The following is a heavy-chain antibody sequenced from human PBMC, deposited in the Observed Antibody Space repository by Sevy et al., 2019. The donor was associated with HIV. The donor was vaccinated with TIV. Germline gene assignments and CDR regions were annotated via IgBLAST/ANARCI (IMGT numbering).Heavy chain of an antibody. Sequence: GGSLRLSCAASGFTFTSDYMHWVRQPPGKGLVWVSNINNDGKIIRYADSVKGRFTTSRDKAKNTLYLQMNSLRAEDMAVYYCAEGSRGTFGSWGQGTLVTVSS. J-gene: IGHJ4*02. V-gene: IGHV3-74*01. CDR2: INNDGKII. CDR1: GFTFTSDY. CDR3: AEGSRGTFGS. D-gene: IGHD1-26*01.